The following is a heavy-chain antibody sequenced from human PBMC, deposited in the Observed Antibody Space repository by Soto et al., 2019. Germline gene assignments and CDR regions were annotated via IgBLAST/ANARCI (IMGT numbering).Heavy chain of an antibody. CDR2: IGISGDT. D-gene: IGHD3-9*01. Sequence: EVQLVESGGGLVQPGGSLRLSCAASGFTFNSYDMHWDRQPTGKGLEWVSAIGISGDTHYPGSVKGRFTISRENAKNSLYLQMNSLRAGDTPVYYCARGTGYPYYYKGMDVWAQGTTVTVSS. V-gene: IGHV3-13*01. J-gene: IGHJ6*02. CDR1: GFTFNSYD. CDR3: ARGTGYPYYYKGMDV.